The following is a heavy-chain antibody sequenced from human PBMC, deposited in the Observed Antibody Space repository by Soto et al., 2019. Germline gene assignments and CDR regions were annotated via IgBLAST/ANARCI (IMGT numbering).Heavy chain of an antibody. CDR2: IYPGDSDT. CDR1: GYSFTSYW. CDR3: ARGYFDWLFIFDY. V-gene: IGHV5-51*01. D-gene: IGHD3-9*01. J-gene: IGHJ4*02. Sequence: GESLKISCKGSGYSFTSYWIGWVRQMPGKGLEWMGIIYPGDSDTRYSPSFQGQVTISADKSISTAYLQWGSLKASDTAMYYCARGYFDWLFIFDYWGQGTLVTVSS.